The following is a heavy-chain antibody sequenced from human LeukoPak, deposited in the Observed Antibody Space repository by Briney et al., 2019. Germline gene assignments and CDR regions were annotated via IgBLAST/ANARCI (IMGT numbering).Heavy chain of an antibody. J-gene: IGHJ3*02. CDR3: ATLPPTYYDSSGYYQGAFDI. D-gene: IGHD3-22*01. V-gene: IGHV1-24*01. Sequence: ASVKVSCKVSGYTLTELSMRWVRQAPGKGLEWMGCFDPEDGETIYAQKFQGRVTMTEDTSTDTAYMELSSLRSEDTAVYYCATLPPTYYDSSGYYQGAFDIWGQGTMVTVSS. CDR2: FDPEDGET. CDR1: GYTLTELS.